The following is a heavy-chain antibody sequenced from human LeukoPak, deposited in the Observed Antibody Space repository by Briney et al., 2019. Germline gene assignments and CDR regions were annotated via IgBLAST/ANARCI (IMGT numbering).Heavy chain of an antibody. CDR1: GGSFSGYY. CDR3: AREDYYGSGSYPN. CDR2: INHSGST. Sequence: PSETLSLTCAVYGGSFSGYYWSWIRQPPGKGLEWIGEINHSGSTNYSSSLKSRVTISVDTSKNQFSLKLSSVTAADTAVYYRAREDYYGSGSYPNWGQGTLVTVSS. D-gene: IGHD3-10*01. J-gene: IGHJ4*02. V-gene: IGHV4-34*01.